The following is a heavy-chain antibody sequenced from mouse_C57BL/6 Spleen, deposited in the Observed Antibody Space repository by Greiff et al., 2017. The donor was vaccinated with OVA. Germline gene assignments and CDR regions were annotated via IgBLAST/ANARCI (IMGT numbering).Heavy chain of an antibody. CDR2: IDPSDSET. Sequence: QVQLQQPGAELVRPGSSVKLSCKASGYTFTSYWMHWVKQRPIQGLEWIGNIDPSDSETHYYQKFQDKATLTVDKSSSTAYMQLSSLTSEDSAVYYCARPLYYYGSSHWYFDVWGTGTTVTVSS. V-gene: IGHV1-52*01. J-gene: IGHJ1*03. CDR1: GYTFTSYW. CDR3: ARPLYYYGSSHWYFDV. D-gene: IGHD1-1*01.